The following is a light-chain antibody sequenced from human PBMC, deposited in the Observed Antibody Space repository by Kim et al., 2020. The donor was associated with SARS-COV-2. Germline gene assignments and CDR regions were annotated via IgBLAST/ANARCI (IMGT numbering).Light chain of an antibody. CDR2: RNN. CDR1: SSNIGSNY. J-gene: IGLJ2*01. CDR3: AAWDDSLSGVV. V-gene: IGLV1-47*01. Sequence: ELTQPPSASGTPGQRVTISCSGSSSNIGSNYVYWYQQLPGTAPKLLIYRNNQRPSGVPDRFSGSKSGTSASLAISGLRSEDEADYYCAAWDDSLSGVVFGGGTQLTVL.